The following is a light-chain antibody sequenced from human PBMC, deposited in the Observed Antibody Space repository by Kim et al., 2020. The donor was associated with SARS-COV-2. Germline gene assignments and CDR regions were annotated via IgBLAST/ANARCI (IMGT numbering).Light chain of an antibody. CDR2: RNN. CDR1: SSNIGSNY. J-gene: IGLJ2*01. CDR3: AAWDDSLSGVV. V-gene: IGLV1-47*01. Sequence: ELTQPPSASGTPGQRVTISCSGSSSNIGSNYVYWYQQLPGTAPKLLIYRNNQRPSGVPDRFSGSKSGTSASLAISGLRSEDEADYYCAAWDDSLSGVVFGGGTQLTVL.